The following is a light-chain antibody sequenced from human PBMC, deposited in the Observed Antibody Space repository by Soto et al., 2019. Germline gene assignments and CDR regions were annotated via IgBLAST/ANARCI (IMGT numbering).Light chain of an antibody. CDR3: PHFGSSPTQYT. V-gene: IGKV3-20*01. CDR2: GAS. Sequence: EVVLTQSPGTLSLSPGERATLSCRASQTVSSSHLAWYQQKPGQAPRLLIYGASDRATDIPDRFSGSGSGTDFTLTISSLEPEDFAVYYCPHFGSSPTQYTFGQETKLEI. CDR1: QTVSSSH. J-gene: IGKJ2*01.